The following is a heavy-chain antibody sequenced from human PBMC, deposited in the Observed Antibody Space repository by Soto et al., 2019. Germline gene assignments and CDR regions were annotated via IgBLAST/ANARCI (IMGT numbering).Heavy chain of an antibody. D-gene: IGHD1-1*01. J-gene: IGHJ6*02. CDR3: ASSGNWNDSMGYYYYGMDV. V-gene: IGHV1-18*01. Sequence: ASVKVSCKASGYTFTSYCISWVRQAPGQGLEWMGWISAYNGNTNYAQELQGRVTMTTDTSTSTAYMELRSLRSDDTAVYYCASSGNWNDSMGYYYYGMDVWGQGTTVTVSS. CDR1: GYTFTSYC. CDR2: ISAYNGNT.